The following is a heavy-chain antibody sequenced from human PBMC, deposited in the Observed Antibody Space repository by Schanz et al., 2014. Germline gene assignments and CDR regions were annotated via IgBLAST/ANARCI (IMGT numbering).Heavy chain of an antibody. V-gene: IGHV1-69*08. J-gene: IGHJ6*02. CDR3: VRDAGWAFGDYHDMDV. Sequence: QVQLVQSGAEVKKPGSSVKVSCKASGGTFSSSTLTWVRQAPGQGLEWMGRIIPILDKTNYAQKFQGRFTMTTDTSTSTAYMELRSLISDDTAVYYCVRDAGWAFGDYHDMDVWGQGTSVTVSS. CDR2: IIPILDKT. D-gene: IGHD3-10*01. CDR1: GGTFSSST.